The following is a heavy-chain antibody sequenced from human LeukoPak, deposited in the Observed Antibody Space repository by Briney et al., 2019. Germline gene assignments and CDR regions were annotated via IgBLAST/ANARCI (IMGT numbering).Heavy chain of an antibody. CDR2: INHSGST. D-gene: IGHD5-18*01. J-gene: IGHJ5*02. Sequence: SETLSLTCAVYGGSFSGYYWSWIRQPPGKGLEWIGEINHSGSTNYNPSLKSRVTISVDTSKNQFSLKLSSVTAADTAVYYCARRRGYSYGLYNWFDPWGQGTLVTVSS. CDR1: GGSFSGYY. CDR3: ARRRGYSYGLYNWFDP. V-gene: IGHV4-34*01.